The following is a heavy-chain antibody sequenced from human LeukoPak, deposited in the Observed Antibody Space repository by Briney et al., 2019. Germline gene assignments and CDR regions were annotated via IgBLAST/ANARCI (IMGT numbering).Heavy chain of an antibody. CDR1: GFTFADFA. V-gene: IGHV3-43*02. Sequence: GGSLRLSCAASGFTFADFAVHWVRLAPGKGLEWVSLISGDGRDAYYADSVKGRFTISRDNSKNSLYLQMNGLRTEDTALYYCAKDRARYRIEGLFDYWGQGALVTVSS. CDR3: AKDRARYRIEGLFDY. D-gene: IGHD5-18*01. CDR2: ISGDGRDA. J-gene: IGHJ4*02.